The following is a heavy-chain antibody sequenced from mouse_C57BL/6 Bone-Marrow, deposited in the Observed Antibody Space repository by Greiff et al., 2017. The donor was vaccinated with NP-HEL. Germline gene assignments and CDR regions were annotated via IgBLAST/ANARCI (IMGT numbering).Heavy chain of an antibody. CDR1: GYTFTSYW. J-gene: IGHJ1*03. D-gene: IGHD1-1*01. Sequence: VQLQQSGTELVKPGASVKLSCKASGYTFTSYWMHWVKQRPGQGLEWIGNINPSNGGTNYNEKFKSKATLTVDKSSSTAYMQLSSLTSEDSAVYYCAREGTTVVSTGTSMYFDVWGTGTTVTVSS. CDR3: AREGTTVVSTGTSMYFDV. V-gene: IGHV1-53*01. CDR2: INPSNGGT.